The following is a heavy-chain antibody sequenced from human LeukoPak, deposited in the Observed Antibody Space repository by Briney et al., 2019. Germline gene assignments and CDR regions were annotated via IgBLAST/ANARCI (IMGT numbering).Heavy chain of an antibody. CDR3: ARQQALGFGELRGAFDI. V-gene: IGHV4-39*01. CDR1: GGSISSSSYY. J-gene: IGHJ3*02. Sequence: SPSETLSLTCTVSGGSISSSSYYWGWIRQPPGKGLGWIGSIYYGGSTYYNPSLKSRVTVSVDTSRNQFSLKLSSVTAADTAVYYCARQQALGFGELRGAFDIWGQGTMVTVSS. D-gene: IGHD3-10*01. CDR2: IYYGGST.